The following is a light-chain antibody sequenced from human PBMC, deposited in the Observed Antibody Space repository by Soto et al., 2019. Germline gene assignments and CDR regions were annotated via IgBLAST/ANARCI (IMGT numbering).Light chain of an antibody. V-gene: IGKV1-5*03. Sequence: DIQMTQSPSSLSASVGDRVTITCRASETISRSLNWYQQKPGKAPKLLIYGASSLEGGVPPRFSGDGSGTEFTLTISSLQRDDFGIYYCQQYSRLWSFGQGTKVDIK. CDR3: QQYSRLWS. CDR1: ETISRS. CDR2: GAS. J-gene: IGKJ1*01.